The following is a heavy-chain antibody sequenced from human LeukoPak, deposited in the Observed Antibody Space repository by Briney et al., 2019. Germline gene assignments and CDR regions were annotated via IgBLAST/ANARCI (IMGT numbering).Heavy chain of an antibody. D-gene: IGHD2-2*01. V-gene: IGHV1-2*02. Sequence: ASVKVSCKASGYTFTGYYIHWVRQAPGQGLEWMGWINPNSGGTNYAQKFQGRVTMTRDTSISTAYMELSRLRSDDTAVYYCARGGYCSSTSCSKVGDYWGQGTLVTVSS. CDR3: ARGGYCSSTSCSKVGDY. J-gene: IGHJ4*02. CDR1: GYTFTGYY. CDR2: INPNSGGT.